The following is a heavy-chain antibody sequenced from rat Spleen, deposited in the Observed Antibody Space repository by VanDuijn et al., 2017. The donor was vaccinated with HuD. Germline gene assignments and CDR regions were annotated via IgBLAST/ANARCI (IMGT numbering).Heavy chain of an antibody. J-gene: IGHJ3*01. V-gene: IGHV2-1*01. CDR3: TGAFFAY. CDR2: IWGDGGT. CDR1: GFSLISYD. Sequence: QVQLKESGPGLVQPSQTLSLTCTVSGFSLISYDVHWVRQPPGKGLEWMGGIWGDGGTAYNSVLKSRLSISRDTSKSQVFLKMNSLQTEDTAIYFCTGAFFAYWGQGTLVTVSS.